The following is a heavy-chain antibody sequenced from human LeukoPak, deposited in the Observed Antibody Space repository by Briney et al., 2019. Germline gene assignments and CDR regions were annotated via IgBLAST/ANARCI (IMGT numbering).Heavy chain of an antibody. J-gene: IGHJ6*03. Sequence: SQTLSLTCSVSGGSISSENYYWSWIRQPAGKGLEWIGRIYTGGSANYNPSLKSRVTISVDTSKNQFSLKLSSVTAADTAVYYCASYSRPRVYYFYMDVWGKGTTVSVSS. CDR1: GGSISSENYY. D-gene: IGHD6-13*01. CDR3: ASYSRPRVYYFYMDV. V-gene: IGHV4-61*02. CDR2: IYTGGSA.